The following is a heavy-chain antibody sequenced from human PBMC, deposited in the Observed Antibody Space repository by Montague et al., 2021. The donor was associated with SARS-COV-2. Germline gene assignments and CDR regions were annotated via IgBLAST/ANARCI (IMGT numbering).Heavy chain of an antibody. D-gene: IGHD3-22*01. Sequence: SLRLSCAASGFTFNSYDVNWVRQAPGKGLEWVSSISGSGAGTYYADSVKGRFTISRDNPKNTLYLQMNSLRAEDTAVYYCAKGGGGYNDAFEIWGQGTRVTVSS. J-gene: IGHJ3*02. CDR2: ISGSGAGT. V-gene: IGHV3-23*01. CDR1: GFTFNSYD. CDR3: AKGGGGYNDAFEI.